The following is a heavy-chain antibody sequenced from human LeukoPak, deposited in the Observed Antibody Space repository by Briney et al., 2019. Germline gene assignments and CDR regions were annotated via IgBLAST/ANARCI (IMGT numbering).Heavy chain of an antibody. J-gene: IGHJ4*02. CDR1: GFTFDEYG. CDR3: AREGPERYYYGSRSYGHFDF. D-gene: IGHD3-10*01. CDR2: ISRSRST. V-gene: IGHV3-23*01. Sequence: GGSLRLSCAASGFTFDEYGMSWVRQAPGKGLEWVSTISRSRSTYYADSVKGRFTISRDNSKNTLYLQMNSLRAEDTAVYYCAREGPERYYYGSRSYGHFDFWGQGTLVIVSS.